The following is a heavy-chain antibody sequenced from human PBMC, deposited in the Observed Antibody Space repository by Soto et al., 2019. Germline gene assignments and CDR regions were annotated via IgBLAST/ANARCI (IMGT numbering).Heavy chain of an antibody. Sequence: PSETLSLTCTVSGGSISSGDYYCICIRQPPWKGLELIGYIYYSGSTYYNPSLKSRVTISVDTSKNQFSLKLSSVTAADTAVYYCARARAARPFLDYWGQGTLVTVSS. V-gene: IGHV4-30-4*01. D-gene: IGHD6-6*01. J-gene: IGHJ4*02. CDR2: IYYSGST. CDR3: ARARAARPFLDY. CDR1: GGSISSGDYY.